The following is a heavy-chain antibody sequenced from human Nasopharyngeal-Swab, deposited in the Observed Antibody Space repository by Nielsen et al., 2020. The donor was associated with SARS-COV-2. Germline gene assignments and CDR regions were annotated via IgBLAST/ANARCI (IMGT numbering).Heavy chain of an antibody. D-gene: IGHD5-24*01. CDR1: GFSFPNYW. CDR3: AKGEGDGYKGYDAFDI. V-gene: IGHV5-51*01. CDR2: IYPGDSDT. J-gene: IGHJ3*02. Sequence: GGSLRLSCEGFGFSFPNYWIGWVRQLPGKGLEWMGIIYPGDSDTRYSPSLQGQVTISADKSTNTAFLQWNSLKASDTAMYYCAKGEGDGYKGYDAFDIWGQGTRVTVSS.